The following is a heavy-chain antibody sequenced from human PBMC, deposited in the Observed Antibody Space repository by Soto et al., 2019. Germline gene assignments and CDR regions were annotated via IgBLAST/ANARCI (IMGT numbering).Heavy chain of an antibody. Sequence: EVHLVESGGGLVKPGGALRLSCAVSGFTFRTCTMNSVRQAPGKGLEWVSSISPSTSHIYYADSVKGRFTSSRDNAQSSLLLQMNSLRAEDTAVYYSASCSGGACHQNYGMDVWGQGTTVTVSS. CDR2: ISPSTSHI. CDR1: GFTFRTCT. J-gene: IGHJ6*02. D-gene: IGHD2-15*01. CDR3: ASCSGGACHQNYGMDV. V-gene: IGHV3-21*01.